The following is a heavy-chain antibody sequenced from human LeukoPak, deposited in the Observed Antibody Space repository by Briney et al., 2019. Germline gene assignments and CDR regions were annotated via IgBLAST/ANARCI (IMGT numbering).Heavy chain of an antibody. V-gene: IGHV4-34*01. D-gene: IGHD6-13*01. Sequence: SETLSLTCAVYGGSFSGYYWSWIRQPPGKGLEWIGEINHSGSTNYNPSLKSRVTISVDTYKNQFSLKLSSVTAADTAVYYCAREPIAAAGISAGGFDYWGQGTLVTVSS. CDR2: INHSGST. CDR3: AREPIAAAGISAGGFDY. J-gene: IGHJ4*02. CDR1: GGSFSGYY.